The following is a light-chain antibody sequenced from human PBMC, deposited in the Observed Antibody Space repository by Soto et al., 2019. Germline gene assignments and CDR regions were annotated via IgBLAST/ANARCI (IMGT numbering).Light chain of an antibody. CDR3: QQYGSLRWT. Sequence: EIVLAQSPGTLSLSPGERATLYCRASQSASSSYLAWYQQKPGQAPRLLIYGASSRATGIPDRFSGSGSWIDCTLTISSLEPEDVTVDYCQQYGSLRWTFGQGTKV. CDR2: GAS. V-gene: IGKV3-20*01. CDR1: QSASSSY. J-gene: IGKJ1*01.